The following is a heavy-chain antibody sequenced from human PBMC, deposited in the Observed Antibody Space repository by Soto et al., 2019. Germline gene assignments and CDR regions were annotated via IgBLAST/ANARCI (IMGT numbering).Heavy chain of an antibody. CDR3: ARVSAVKSDSSGWYYFDY. D-gene: IGHD6-19*01. V-gene: IGHV1-46*03. CDR1: GYTFTSYY. Sequence: ASVKVSCKASGYTFTSYYMHWVRQAPGQGLEWMGIINPSGGSTSYAQKFQGRVTMTRDTSTSTVYMKLSSLRSEDTAVYYCARVSAVKSDSSGWYYFDYWGQGTLVTVSS. J-gene: IGHJ4*02. CDR2: INPSGGST.